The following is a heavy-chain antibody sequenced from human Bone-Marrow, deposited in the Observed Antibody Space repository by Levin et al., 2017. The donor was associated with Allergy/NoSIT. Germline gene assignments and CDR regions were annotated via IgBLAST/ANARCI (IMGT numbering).Heavy chain of an antibody. Sequence: GASVKVSCKGSGDTFNSYTLSWVRQTPGQGLEWVGRSVPALGVVNLAQQFQGRVTITADKSTSTAYMELTNLRSDDTGGYYCSRDRKRSESVWSTYRDGEGFDVWGQGTLVSVS. J-gene: IGHJ3*01. CDR3: SRDRKRSESVWSTYRDGEGFDV. V-gene: IGHV1-69*04. CDR2: SVPALGVV. CDR1: GDTFNSYT. D-gene: IGHD3-16*02.